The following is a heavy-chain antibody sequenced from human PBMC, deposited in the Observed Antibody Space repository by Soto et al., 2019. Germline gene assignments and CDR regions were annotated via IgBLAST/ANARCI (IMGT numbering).Heavy chain of an antibody. CDR1: PLSFTSYA. CDR2: SYDIGGST. V-gene: IGHV3-23*01. CDR3: AILESSTWYTGYYLDY. J-gene: IGHJ4*01. D-gene: IGHD6-13*01. Sequence: PEVSLRLPCAASPLSFTSYAINWARQAPGKGLEWCSLSYDIGGSTYYADCVKGRLTTSRDISKNTMYLQMNNLRAEDTAVYYCAILESSTWYTGYYLDYWRQGILGT.